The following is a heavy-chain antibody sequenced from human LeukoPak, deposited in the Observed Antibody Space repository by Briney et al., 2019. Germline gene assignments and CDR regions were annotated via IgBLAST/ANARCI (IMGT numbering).Heavy chain of an antibody. CDR2: INPSGGST. Sequence: ASVKVSCKASGYTFTSYYMHWVRQAPGQGLEWMGIINPSGGSTSYAQKFQGRVTMTRDTSTSTVYMELSSLRSEDTAVYYCAREQFSYDSSGYPDAFDIWGQGTMVTVS. V-gene: IGHV1-46*01. CDR3: AREQFSYDSSGYPDAFDI. J-gene: IGHJ3*02. CDR1: GYTFTSYY. D-gene: IGHD3-22*01.